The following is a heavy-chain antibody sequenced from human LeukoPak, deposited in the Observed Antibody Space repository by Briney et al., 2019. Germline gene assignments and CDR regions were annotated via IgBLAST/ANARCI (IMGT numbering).Heavy chain of an antibody. CDR2: ISGDGGST. Sequence: GGSLRLPCAASGFTFDDYAMHWVRQAPGKGLEWVSLISGDGGSTYYADSVKGRFTISRDNSKNSLYLQMNSLRTEDTALYYCAKGGTAMASDAFDIWGQGTMVTVSS. V-gene: IGHV3-43*02. D-gene: IGHD5-18*01. CDR1: GFTFDDYA. CDR3: AKGGTAMASDAFDI. J-gene: IGHJ3*02.